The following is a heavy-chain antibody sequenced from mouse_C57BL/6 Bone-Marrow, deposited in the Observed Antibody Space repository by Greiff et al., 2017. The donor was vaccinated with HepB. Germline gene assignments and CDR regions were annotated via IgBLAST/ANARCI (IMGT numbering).Heavy chain of an antibody. CDR2: ISSGSSTI. J-gene: IGHJ4*01. V-gene: IGHV5-17*01. D-gene: IGHD3-2*02. CDR3: ARKLRLPYYYAMDY. CDR1: GFTFSDYG. Sequence: EVQLVESGGGLVKPGGSLKLSCAASGFTFSDYGMHWVRQAPEKGLEWVAYISSGSSTIYYADTVKGRFTISRDNAKNTLFLQMTSLRSEDTAMYYCARKLRLPYYYAMDYWGQGTSVTVSS.